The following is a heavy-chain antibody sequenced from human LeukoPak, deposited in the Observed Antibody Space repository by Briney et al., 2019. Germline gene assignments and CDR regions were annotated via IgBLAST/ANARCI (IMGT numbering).Heavy chain of an antibody. Sequence: SETLSLTCTVSGGSISSYYWSWIRRPSGKGLEWIGYIYYSGSTNYNPSLKSRVTISVDTSKNQFSLKLSSVTAADTAVYYCVRENSSWAFDYWGQGTLVTVSS. CDR2: IYYSGST. CDR3: VRENSSWAFDY. CDR1: GGSISSYY. J-gene: IGHJ4*02. D-gene: IGHD6-13*01. V-gene: IGHV4-59*01.